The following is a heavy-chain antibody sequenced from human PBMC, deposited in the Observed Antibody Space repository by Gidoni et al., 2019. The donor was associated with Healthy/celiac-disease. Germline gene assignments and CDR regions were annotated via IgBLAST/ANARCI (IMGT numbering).Heavy chain of an antibody. CDR1: GFTFSSYA. Sequence: EVQLLESGGGLVQPGGSLRLSCAASGFTFSSYAMSWVRQAPGKGLEWVSAISGSGGSTYYADSVKGRFTISRDNSKNTLYLQMNSLRAEDTAVYYCAKDSVAVAGTPQPPFDYWGQGTLVTVSS. V-gene: IGHV3-23*01. CDR3: AKDSVAVAGTPQPPFDY. D-gene: IGHD6-19*01. CDR2: ISGSGGST. J-gene: IGHJ4*02.